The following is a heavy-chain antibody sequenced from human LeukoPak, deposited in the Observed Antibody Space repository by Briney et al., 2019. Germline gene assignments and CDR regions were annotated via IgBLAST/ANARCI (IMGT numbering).Heavy chain of an antibody. V-gene: IGHV3-9*01. CDR3: AKDFWRTTSNYFDY. J-gene: IGHJ4*02. CDR1: GFTFDNYA. D-gene: IGHD3-3*01. Sequence: PGGSLTLSCEASGFTFDNYAMHWVGQAPGKGLEWVASVNWNSAKTSYADSVRGRFTISRDNSKNTLYLQMNSLRAEDTAVYYCAKDFWRTTSNYFDYWGQGTLVTVSS. CDR2: VNWNSAKT.